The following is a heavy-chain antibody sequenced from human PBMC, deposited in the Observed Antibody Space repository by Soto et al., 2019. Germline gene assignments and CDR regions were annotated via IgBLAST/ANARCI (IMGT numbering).Heavy chain of an antibody. CDR2: TANKRSRYTT. D-gene: IGHD3-10*01. J-gene: IGHJ6*02. CDR1: GFTSSDHY. Sequence: EVELVEAGGGLGQAGGSLRVSCGVSGFTSSDHYMDWVRQAPGKGLEWVGGTANKRSRYTTEYAASVKGRFIISRDDSKNSVYLQMNSLKIEDTAVYYCARAGFRHGLDVWGQGTTVTVSS. V-gene: IGHV3-72*01. CDR3: ARAGFRHGLDV.